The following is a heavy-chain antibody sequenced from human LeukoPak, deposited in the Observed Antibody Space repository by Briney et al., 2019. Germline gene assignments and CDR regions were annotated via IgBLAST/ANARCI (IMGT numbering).Heavy chain of an antibody. D-gene: IGHD3-22*01. J-gene: IGHJ4*02. CDR2: IKQDGSEK. CDR1: GFTFSSYW. Sequence: GGSLRLSCAASGFTFSSYWMSWVRQAPGKGLEWVANIKQDGSEKYYVDSVKGRFTISRDNAKNSLYLQMNSLRAEDTAVYYCARVQGWGGTRNYYDSSGYPYYFDYWGQGTLVTVSS. CDR3: ARVQGWGGTRNYYDSSGYPYYFDY. V-gene: IGHV3-7*01.